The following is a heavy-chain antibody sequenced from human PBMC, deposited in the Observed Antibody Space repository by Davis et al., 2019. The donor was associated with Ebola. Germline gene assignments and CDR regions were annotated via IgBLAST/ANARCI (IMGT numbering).Heavy chain of an antibody. D-gene: IGHD6-13*01. V-gene: IGHV4-61*05. CDR2: IYYSGSS. CDR3: ARLISTYSSTWWDY. J-gene: IGHJ4*02. Sequence: MPSETLSLTCTVSGGSISSSSYYWSWIRQPPGKGLEWIGYIYYSGSSNFNPSLQSRVSISVDTSKNQFSLKLTSVTAADTAVYYCARLISTYSSTWWDYWGQGTLVTVSS. CDR1: GGSISSSSYY.